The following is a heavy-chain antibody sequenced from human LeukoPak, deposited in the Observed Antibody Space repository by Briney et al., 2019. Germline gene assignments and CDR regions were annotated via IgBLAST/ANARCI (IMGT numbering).Heavy chain of an antibody. D-gene: IGHD3-10*01. CDR1: EFTFTNYA. CDR3: AKLGIGYYGWGNPSFDH. Sequence: GGSLRLSCAASEFTFTNYALSWVRQAPGKGLEWVSTVSGSARNTYYADSVKGRFTISIDNSRNTLYLQMNSLRAEDTALYYCAKLGIGYYGWGNPSFDHWGQGTLVTVSS. V-gene: IGHV3-23*01. CDR2: VSGSARNT. J-gene: IGHJ4*02.